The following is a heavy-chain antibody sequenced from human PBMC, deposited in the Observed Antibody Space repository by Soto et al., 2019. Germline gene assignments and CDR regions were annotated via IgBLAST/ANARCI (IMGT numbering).Heavy chain of an antibody. CDR3: ARGRSPRELYPTYFDY. CDR2: IRGKAYSGTT. J-gene: IGHJ4*02. Sequence: EVQLVESGGGLLQPGRSLRLSCTTSGFTFGGYAMSWVRQAPGKGLEWVGFIRGKAYSGTTEYAASVRGRFTISRDDSKSIAYLQMNSLESEDTAVYYCARGRSPRELYPTYFDYWGQGTLVTVSS. V-gene: IGHV3-49*04. CDR1: GFTFGGYA. D-gene: IGHD3-10*01.